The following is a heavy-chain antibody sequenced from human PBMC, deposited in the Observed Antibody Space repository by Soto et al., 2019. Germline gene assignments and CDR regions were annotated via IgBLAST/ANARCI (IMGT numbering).Heavy chain of an antibody. CDR3: ARPKGYISEWYSFDI. D-gene: IGHD3-22*01. CDR1: GYTFINYY. Sequence: GASVXVSCKASGYTFINYYMHLFRQAPGQGFEWMGRISPKSGGTNYAQKFQGRVRMTWDTSLKTAYMELSSLMSEDTAVYYCARPKGYISEWYSFDIWGQGTQVTVSS. J-gene: IGHJ4*02. CDR2: ISPKSGGT. V-gene: IGHV1-2*02.